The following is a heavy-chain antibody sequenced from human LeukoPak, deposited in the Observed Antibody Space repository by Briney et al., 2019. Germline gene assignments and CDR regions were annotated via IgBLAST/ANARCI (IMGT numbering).Heavy chain of an antibody. Sequence: GGSLRLSCAASGFTISNFAMHWVRQAPGKGLEYVSTISSNGRSPYYADSVKDRFTISRDNSKNTLYLQMNSLRAEDTAVYYCARDQEDTAMVSSQYNWFDPWGQGTLVTVSS. CDR2: ISSNGRSP. CDR3: ARDQEDTAMVSSQYNWFDP. J-gene: IGHJ5*02. CDR1: GFTISNFA. D-gene: IGHD5-18*01. V-gene: IGHV3-64*04.